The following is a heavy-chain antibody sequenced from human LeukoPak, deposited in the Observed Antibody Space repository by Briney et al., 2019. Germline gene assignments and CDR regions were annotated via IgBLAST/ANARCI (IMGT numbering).Heavy chain of an antibody. CDR2: IYPRRST. CDR1: AGSISSGSYA. CDR3: ARFSPRAMGNYLDF. Sequence: SETLSLTGAVSAGSISSGSYAWSWLRQPPGKGLEWIVYIYPRRSTYYNPSLKSRVILSLDKSANQFSLHLSSVTAADTAVYYCARFSPRAMGNYLDFWGQGTLVTVSS. V-gene: IGHV4-30-2*01. D-gene: IGHD7-27*01. J-gene: IGHJ4*02.